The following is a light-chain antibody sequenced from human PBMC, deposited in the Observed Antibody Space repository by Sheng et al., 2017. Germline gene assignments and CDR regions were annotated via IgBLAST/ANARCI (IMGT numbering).Light chain of an antibody. Sequence: EIVLTQSPATVSLSPGERATLSCRASQSVSRYIAWYQQKPGQAPRLLIYDASNRATGIPARFSGSGSGTDFTLTISSLEPEDFAVYYCQQRNNWPPFLTFGGGTKVEIK. J-gene: IGKJ4*01. CDR1: QSVSRY. CDR3: QQRNNWPPFLT. V-gene: IGKV3-11*01. CDR2: DAS.